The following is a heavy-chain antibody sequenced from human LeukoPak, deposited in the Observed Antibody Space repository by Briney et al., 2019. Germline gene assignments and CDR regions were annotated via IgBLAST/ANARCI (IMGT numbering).Heavy chain of an antibody. CDR1: GGSISSSTYY. CDR3: ASPGGGPTDY. CDR2: IYCSGST. J-gene: IGHJ4*02. D-gene: IGHD3-16*01. V-gene: IGHV4-39*01. Sequence: SETLSLTCTVSGGSISSSTYYWGWIRQPPGKGLEWIGSIYCSGSTYYNPSLKSRVTISVDTSKNQFSLKLSSVTAADTAVYYCASPGGGPTDYWGQGTLVTVSS.